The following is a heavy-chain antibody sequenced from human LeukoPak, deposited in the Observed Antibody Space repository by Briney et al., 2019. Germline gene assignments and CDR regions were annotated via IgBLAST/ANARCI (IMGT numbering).Heavy chain of an antibody. Sequence: PGGSLRLSCAASGFTFSSFGMHWVRQAPGKGLEWVAVLSFDGTTKYYTDSVKGRFTISRDNSKNTLYLQMNSLRPEDTAVYYCAKVGNDFWSGPDYWGQGTLVTVSS. J-gene: IGHJ4*02. V-gene: IGHV3-30*18. CDR3: AKVGNDFWSGPDY. CDR2: LSFDGTTK. CDR1: GFTFSSFG. D-gene: IGHD3-3*01.